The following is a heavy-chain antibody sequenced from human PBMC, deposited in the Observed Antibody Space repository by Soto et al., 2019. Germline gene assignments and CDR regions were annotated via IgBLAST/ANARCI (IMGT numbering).Heavy chain of an antibody. V-gene: IGHV1-18*01. CDR3: ARGYCSSTSCYDSDY. CDR1: GYTFTSYG. D-gene: IGHD2-2*01. J-gene: IGHJ4*02. Sequence: GASVKVSCKASGYTFTSYGISWVRQAPGQGLEWMGWISAYNGNTNYAQKLQGRVTVTTDTSTSTAYMELGSLRSDDTAVYYCARGYCSSTSCYDSDYWGQGTLVTVS. CDR2: ISAYNGNT.